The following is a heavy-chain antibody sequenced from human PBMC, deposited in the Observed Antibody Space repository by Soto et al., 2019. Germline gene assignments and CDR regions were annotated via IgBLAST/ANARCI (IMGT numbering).Heavy chain of an antibody. J-gene: IGHJ4*02. V-gene: IGHV3-23*01. CDR2: ISGSGGST. CDR3: AKEAPHDYGGNSLSFDY. D-gene: IGHD4-17*01. Sequence: GGSLRLSCAASGFTFSSYAMSWVRQDPGKGLEWVSAISGSGGSTYYADSVKGRFTISRDNSKNTLYLQMNSLRAEDTAVYYCAKEAPHDYGGNSLSFDYWGQGTLVTVSS. CDR1: GFTFSSYA.